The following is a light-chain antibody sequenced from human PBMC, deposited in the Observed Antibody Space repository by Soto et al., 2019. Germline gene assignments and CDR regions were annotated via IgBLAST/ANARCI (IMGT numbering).Light chain of an antibody. V-gene: IGKV1-5*01. CDR2: DAS. J-gene: IGKJ1*01. CDR1: PNIERY. Sequence: DIQITQAPSTLSASVEDRVTITCRASPNIERYQAWYQQKPGSAPSLIIYDASTLERRIPSSFSGGRSGTEFTLIIRNLPPDHFEPSHGQQHKDYAWTFGQRTK. CDR3: QQHKDYAWT.